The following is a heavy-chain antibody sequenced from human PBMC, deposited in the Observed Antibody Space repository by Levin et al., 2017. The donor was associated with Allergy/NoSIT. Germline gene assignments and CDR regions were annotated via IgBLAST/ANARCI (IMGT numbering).Heavy chain of an antibody. CDR1: GFSFSNYD. CDR3: AKTREFSYGPFDH. J-gene: IGHJ4*02. D-gene: IGHD5-18*01. V-gene: IGHV3-30*18. Sequence: GGSLRLSCAASGFSFSNYDMHWVRQTPGKGLEWVAFISYDGNDKYYSDSVKGRFTISRDNSKNTLYLQLNSLRGEDTAVYYCAKTREFSYGPFDHWGLGTLVTVSS. CDR2: ISYDGNDK.